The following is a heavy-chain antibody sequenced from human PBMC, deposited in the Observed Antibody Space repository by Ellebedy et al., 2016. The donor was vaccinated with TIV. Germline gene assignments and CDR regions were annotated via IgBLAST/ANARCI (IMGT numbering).Heavy chain of an antibody. CDR2: ISRSSSYT. V-gene: IGHV3-11*06. J-gene: IGHJ4*02. D-gene: IGHD2-21*01. CDR1: GFTVSDYP. Sequence: GGSLRLSCAASGFTVSDYPLSWIGQAPGPFLEWVSFISRSSSYTTYVDSVKGRFTVSRDEAKNLLYLQMNSLRADDPAVYYCARVSRVKDYWGQGTLVTVSS. CDR3: ARVSRVKDY.